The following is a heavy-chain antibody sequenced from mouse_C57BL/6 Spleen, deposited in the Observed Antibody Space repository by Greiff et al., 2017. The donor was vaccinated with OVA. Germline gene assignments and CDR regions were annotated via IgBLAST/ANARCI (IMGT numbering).Heavy chain of an antibody. CDR2: ISSGSSTI. CDR1: GFTFSDYG. Sequence: DVHLVESGGGLVKPGGSLKLSCAASGFTFSDYGMHWVRQAPEKGLEWVAYISSGSSTIYYDDTVKGRFNISRDNAKNTLFLQMTRLRSEKTAMYYSSKRDYGSSHDAMDYWGQGTSVTVSS. J-gene: IGHJ4*01. D-gene: IGHD1-1*01. CDR3: SKRDYGSSHDAMDY. V-gene: IGHV5-17*01.